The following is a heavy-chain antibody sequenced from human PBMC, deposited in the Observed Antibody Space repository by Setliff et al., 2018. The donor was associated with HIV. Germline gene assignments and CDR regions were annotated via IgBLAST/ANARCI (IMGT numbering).Heavy chain of an antibody. J-gene: IGHJ6*03. V-gene: IGHV3-21*01. CDR2: ISSTSSYI. CDR3: ARVLRIMTTVTTGRDYYYYMDV. D-gene: IGHD4-17*01. Sequence: PGESLKISCAASGFSFSTYTMNWVRQAPGKGLEWVSSISSTSSYIYHADSVKGRFTISRDNAKNSLYLQMNSLRAEDTAVYYCARVLRIMTTVTTGRDYYYYMDVWGKGTTVTVSS. CDR1: GFSFSTYT.